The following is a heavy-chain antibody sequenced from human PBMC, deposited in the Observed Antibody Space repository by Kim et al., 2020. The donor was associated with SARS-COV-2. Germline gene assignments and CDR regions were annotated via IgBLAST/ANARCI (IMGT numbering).Heavy chain of an antibody. CDR3: ARDSLGYFDY. J-gene: IGHJ4*02. CDR2: EK. V-gene: IGHV3-7*03. Sequence: EKYYVDSEKGRFTISRDNAKNSLYLQMNSLGAEDTAVYYCARDSLGYFDYWGQGTLVTVSS.